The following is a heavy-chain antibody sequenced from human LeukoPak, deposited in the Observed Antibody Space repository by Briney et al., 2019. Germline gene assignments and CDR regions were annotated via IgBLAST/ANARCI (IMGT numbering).Heavy chain of an antibody. CDR1: GGSISSGNYY. V-gene: IGHV4-61*02. CDR2: ISTSGST. J-gene: IGHJ3*02. Sequence: PSETLSLTCTVSGGSISSGNYYWNWIRQPAGKGLEWIGRISTSGSTNYNPSLKSRVTISVDTSKNQLSLKLSSVTAADTAVYYCAGPYDSSGYYYNDAFDMWGQGTMVTVSS. CDR3: AGPYDSSGYYYNDAFDM. D-gene: IGHD3-22*01.